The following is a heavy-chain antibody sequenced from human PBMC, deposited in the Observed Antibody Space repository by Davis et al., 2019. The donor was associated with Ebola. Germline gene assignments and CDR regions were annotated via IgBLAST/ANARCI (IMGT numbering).Heavy chain of an antibody. CDR1: GFTFSSYW. J-gene: IGHJ6*02. D-gene: IGHD2-2*01. Sequence: GESLKISCAASGFTFSSYWMSWVRQAPGKGLEWVANIKQDGSEKYYVDSVKGRFTISRDNAKNSLYLQMNSLRAEDTAVYYCARVQYCSSTSCFYYYYYGMDVWGQGTTVTVSS. V-gene: IGHV3-7*01. CDR2: IKQDGSEK. CDR3: ARVQYCSSTSCFYYYYYGMDV.